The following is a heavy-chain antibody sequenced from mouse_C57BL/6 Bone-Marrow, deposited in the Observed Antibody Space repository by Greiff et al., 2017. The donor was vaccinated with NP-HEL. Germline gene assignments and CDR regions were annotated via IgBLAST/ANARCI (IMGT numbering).Heavy chain of an antibody. Sequence: VQLQQSGAELMKPGASVKLSCKATGYTFTGNWIEWVKQRPGHGLEWIGEILPGSGNTYYNERFKGKATFTADTSSNTAYMQLSSLTTEDSAIYYCAREYYGSSYFDYWGQGTTLTVSS. V-gene: IGHV1-9*01. CDR3: AREYYGSSYFDY. CDR2: ILPGSGNT. CDR1: GYTFTGNW. J-gene: IGHJ2*01. D-gene: IGHD1-1*01.